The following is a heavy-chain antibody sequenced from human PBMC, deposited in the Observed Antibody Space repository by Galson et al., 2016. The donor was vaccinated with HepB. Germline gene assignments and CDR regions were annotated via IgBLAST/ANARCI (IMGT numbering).Heavy chain of an antibody. Sequence: TLSLTCTVSGAYIHSGGFYWNWIRQRPGQGLQWIAYIDYTGKTSYNPSLQSRSVISIDTSNNQFSLNMTSLTSADTAVYSCGRMRTLVYGWGTGPKHYYYMDVWRKGTPVTVSS. CDR3: GRMRTLVYGWGTGPKHYYYMDV. CDR2: IDYTGKT. D-gene: IGHD3-10*01. J-gene: IGHJ6*03. V-gene: IGHV4-31*03. CDR1: GAYIHSGGFY.